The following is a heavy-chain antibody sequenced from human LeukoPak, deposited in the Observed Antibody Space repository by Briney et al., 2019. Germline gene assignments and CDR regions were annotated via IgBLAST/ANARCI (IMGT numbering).Heavy chain of an antibody. Sequence: GGSLRLSCAGSGFSVSSKYMTWVRQAPGKGLEWVAVIYSGDNTYYLDSVKGRFTVSRDKSKNTLYLQMNSLRAEDTAVYYCARDLEYFDSGTACDIWGQGTMVTVSP. CDR1: GFSVSSKY. V-gene: IGHV3-53*01. CDR3: ARDLEYFDSGTACDI. CDR2: IYSGDNT. J-gene: IGHJ3*02. D-gene: IGHD3-9*01.